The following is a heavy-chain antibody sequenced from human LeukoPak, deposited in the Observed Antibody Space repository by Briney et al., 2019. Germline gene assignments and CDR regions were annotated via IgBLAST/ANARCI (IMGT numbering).Heavy chain of an antibody. CDR3: ATSSDDAFDC. D-gene: IGHD3-10*01. CDR1: GFSLSNYW. V-gene: IGHV3-7*01. Sequence: GGSLRLSCEASGFSLSNYWMTWVRQAAGKGLEWVANIKPDGSQKDYVDSVKGRFTISGDNAKNSLYLQMSSLRAEDTAVYCCATSSDDAFDCRGQGTLVTVSS. J-gene: IGHJ4*02. CDR2: IKPDGSQK.